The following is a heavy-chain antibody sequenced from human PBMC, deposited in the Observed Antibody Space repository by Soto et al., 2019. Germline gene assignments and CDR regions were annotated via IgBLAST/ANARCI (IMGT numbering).Heavy chain of an antibody. Sequence: QVQVVQSGAEVKKPGSSVRVSCKASGGTSSSYAITWMRQAPGQGLEWMGGIIPILDTTDDAQKFQGRVTFTADESTSTVYMELSSLTSEDTAVYYCASGGTTVNRRFDFWGQGTLVTVSS. CDR2: IIPILDTT. D-gene: IGHD4-4*01. J-gene: IGHJ4*02. CDR3: ASGGTTVNRRFDF. V-gene: IGHV1-69*01. CDR1: GGTSSSYA.